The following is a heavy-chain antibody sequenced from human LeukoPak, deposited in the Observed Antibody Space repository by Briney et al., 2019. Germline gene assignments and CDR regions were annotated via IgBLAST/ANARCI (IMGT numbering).Heavy chain of an antibody. CDR3: AKDRQYSYGSYFDY. J-gene: IGHJ4*02. V-gene: IGHV3-23*01. D-gene: IGHD5-18*01. Sequence: GGSLRLSCAASGFTFSSYAMSWVRQAPGKGLKWVSAISGSGGSTYYADPVKGRFTISRDNSKNTLYLQMNSLRAEDTAVYYCAKDRQYSYGSYFDYWGQGTLVTVSS. CDR2: ISGSGGST. CDR1: GFTFSSYA.